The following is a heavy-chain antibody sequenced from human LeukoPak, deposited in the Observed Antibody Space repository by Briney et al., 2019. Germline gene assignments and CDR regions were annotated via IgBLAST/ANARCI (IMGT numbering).Heavy chain of an antibody. D-gene: IGHD2-2*01. CDR1: GYTFTGYY. Sequence: ASVTVSCKASGYTFTGYYIHWVRQAPGQGLEWMGIINPSVGTTKYPDKFQGRVTMTRDTSTSTVYMELSGLGSDDTATYYCTRAQSYCTSTSCSADYWGQGTLVTVSS. J-gene: IGHJ4*02. CDR2: INPSVGTT. CDR3: TRAQSYCTSTSCSADY. V-gene: IGHV1-46*01.